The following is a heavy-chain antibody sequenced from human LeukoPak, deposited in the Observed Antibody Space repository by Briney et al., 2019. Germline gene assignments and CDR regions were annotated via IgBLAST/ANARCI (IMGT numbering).Heavy chain of an antibody. CDR3: AKAGDYYDSSGGKPEDCFDY. Sequence: GGSLRLSCAASGFTFSSYGMHWVRQAPGKGLEWVAVIWYDGSNKYYADSVKGRFTISRDNSKNTLYLQMNSLRAEDTAVYYCAKAGDYYDSSGGKPEDCFDYWGQGALVTVSS. CDR2: IWYDGSNK. D-gene: IGHD3-22*01. V-gene: IGHV3-33*06. J-gene: IGHJ4*02. CDR1: GFTFSSYG.